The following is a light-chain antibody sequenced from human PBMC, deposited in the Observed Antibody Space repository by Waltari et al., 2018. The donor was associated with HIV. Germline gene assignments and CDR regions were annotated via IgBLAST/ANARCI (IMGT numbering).Light chain of an antibody. Sequence: SSELPPDPAVSVALGQTVRITCPGDSLRSYYASWYQQKPGQAPVLVIFGKNDRPSGIPDRFSGSDSGNTASLTITGAQAEDEADYYCNSRDSSGNHVVFGGGTKLTVL. CDR3: NSRDSSGNHVV. V-gene: IGLV3-19*01. CDR2: GKN. CDR1: SLRSYY. J-gene: IGLJ2*01.